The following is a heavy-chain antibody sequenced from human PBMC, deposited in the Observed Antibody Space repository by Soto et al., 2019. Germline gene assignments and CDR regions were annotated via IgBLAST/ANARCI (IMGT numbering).Heavy chain of an antibody. Sequence: GASVKVSCKASGYTFTSYGISWVRQAPGQGLEWMGWISAYNGNTNYAQKLQGRVTMTTDTSTSTAYMELRSLRSDDTAVYYCARGGFVVVPAANNWFDPWGQGTLVTVSS. J-gene: IGHJ5*02. D-gene: IGHD2-2*01. V-gene: IGHV1-18*01. CDR2: ISAYNGNT. CDR1: GYTFTSYG. CDR3: ARGGFVVVPAANNWFDP.